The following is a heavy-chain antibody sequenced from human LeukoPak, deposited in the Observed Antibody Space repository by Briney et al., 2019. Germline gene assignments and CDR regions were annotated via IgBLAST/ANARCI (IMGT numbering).Heavy chain of an antibody. CDR2: IHDGGST. D-gene: IGHD2-2*01. J-gene: IGHJ4*02. CDR3: ARSGYCSSTSCYRH. Sequence: SGKSLRLSCAASRFTVSSNYMSWVRQAPGKGLEWVSVIHDGGSTYYADSVKGRFTISRDNSKNTVYLQMNSLRAGDTAVYYCARSGYCSSTSCYRHWGQGTLVTVSS. CDR1: RFTVSSNY. V-gene: IGHV3-53*01.